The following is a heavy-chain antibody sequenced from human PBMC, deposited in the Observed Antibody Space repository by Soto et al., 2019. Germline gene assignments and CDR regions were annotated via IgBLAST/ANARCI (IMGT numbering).Heavy chain of an antibody. V-gene: IGHV3-74*01. CDR3: TKIRVPTAISYHYYYGMDV. D-gene: IGHD2-2*01. CDR1: GFTFSSYA. CDR2: INSDGSST. Sequence: GGSLRLSCAASGFTFSSYAMSWVRQAPGQGLVWVSRINSDGSSTSYADSVKGRFIISRDNAKNTLYLQMNSLRAEDTAVYYCTKIRVPTAISYHYYYGMDVWGQGTTVTVSS. J-gene: IGHJ6*02.